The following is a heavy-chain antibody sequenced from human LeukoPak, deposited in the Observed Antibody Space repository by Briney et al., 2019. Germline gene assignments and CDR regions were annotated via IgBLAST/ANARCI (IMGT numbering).Heavy chain of an antibody. CDR2: IYYSGNT. D-gene: IGHD6-6*01. V-gene: IGHV4-59*01. J-gene: IGHJ4*02. CDR3: ARSLYLSSPDH. Sequence: SETLSLTCTVSGDSFRRYYWSWIRQSPGKGLEWIGEIYYSGNTHYNPSLKSRVTMSIDTSRNQFSLKPSSLTTADTAVYFCARSLYLSSPDHWGQEALVTVSS. CDR1: GDSFRRYY.